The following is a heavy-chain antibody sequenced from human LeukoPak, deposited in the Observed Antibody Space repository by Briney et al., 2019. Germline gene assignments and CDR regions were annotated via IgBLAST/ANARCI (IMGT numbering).Heavy chain of an antibody. CDR3: ARGSTYYDSSGQVPFDY. CDR2: INSDGSST. Sequence: PGGSLRLSCAASGFTFSSYWMHWVRHAPGKGLVWVSRINSDGSSTSYADSVKGRFTISRDNAKNTLYLQMNSLRAEDTAVYYCARGSTYYDSSGQVPFDYWGQGTLVTVSS. CDR1: GFTFSSYW. V-gene: IGHV3-74*01. J-gene: IGHJ4*02. D-gene: IGHD3-22*01.